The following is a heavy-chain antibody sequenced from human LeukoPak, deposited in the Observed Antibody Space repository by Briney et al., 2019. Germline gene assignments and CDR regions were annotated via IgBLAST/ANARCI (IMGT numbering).Heavy chain of an antibody. V-gene: IGHV1-24*01. J-gene: IGHJ4*02. CDR1: GYSVTDLA. CDR3: ATTIPVPGTGRGRHTPYFFDF. D-gene: IGHD3-10*01. Sequence: GASVKVSCKVSGYSVTDLAIHWVRQAPGKGLEWVGGFDPEDGETIYAQKFQGRVTMTEDTLTDTTSMELSSLGTEDTAVYFCATTIPVPGTGRGRHTPYFFDFWGRGTLVTVSS. CDR2: FDPEDGET.